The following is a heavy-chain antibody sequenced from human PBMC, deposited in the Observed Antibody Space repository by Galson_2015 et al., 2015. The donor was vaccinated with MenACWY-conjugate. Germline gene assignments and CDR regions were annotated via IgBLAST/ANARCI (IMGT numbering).Heavy chain of an antibody. Sequence: QSGAEVKKPGASVQVSFTASGYSFTSYGISWVRQAPGQGLEWMGWISAYNGNTNHAQKLQGRLTMTTETSTTTAYMELRSLRSDDTAVYYCARDSRVAALDKYGMDVWGQGTTVTVSS. CDR3: ARDSRVAALDKYGMDV. CDR1: GYSFTSYG. V-gene: IGHV1-18*01. D-gene: IGHD6-13*01. CDR2: ISAYNGNT. J-gene: IGHJ6*02.